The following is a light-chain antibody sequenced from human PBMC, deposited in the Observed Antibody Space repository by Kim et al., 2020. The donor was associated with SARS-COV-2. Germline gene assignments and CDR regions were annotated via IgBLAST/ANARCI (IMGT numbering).Light chain of an antibody. CDR1: QTILYTSNNKNY. Sequence: ERATINCKSSQTILYTSNNKNYLAWYQQKPGQPPSLLIYWASTRESGVPDRFSGSGSGTDFTLTISSLQAEDVAVYYCQQYYSSVSFGGGTKLEI. J-gene: IGKJ4*01. V-gene: IGKV4-1*01. CDR2: WAS. CDR3: QQYYSSVS.